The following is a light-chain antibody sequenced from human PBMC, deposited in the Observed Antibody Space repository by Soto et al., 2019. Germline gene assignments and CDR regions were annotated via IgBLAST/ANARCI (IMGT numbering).Light chain of an antibody. J-gene: IGKJ1*01. CDR2: APS. CDR1: QGISNY. CDR3: QKYNIAPCT. Sequence: DIQMTQSPSSLSASVGDRVTITCRASQGISNYLSWYQQKPGKVPKLLISAPSTLQTGVPARFSGGGSGTDFTLTICSLQPEYVATYYCQKYNIAPCTFGQGTKVDI. V-gene: IGKV1-27*01.